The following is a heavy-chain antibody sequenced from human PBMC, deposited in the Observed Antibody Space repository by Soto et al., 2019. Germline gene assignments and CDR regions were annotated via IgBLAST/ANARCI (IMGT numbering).Heavy chain of an antibody. J-gene: IGHJ6*02. D-gene: IGHD2-21*01. CDR1: GGTFSSYA. V-gene: IGHV1-69*01. CDR3: ASRAGVIGYYYYGMDV. Sequence: QVQLVQSGAEVKKPGSSVKVSCKASGGTFSSYAISWVRQAPGQGLEWMGGIIPIFGTANYAQKFQGRVTITADESTSTAYMELSSMRSEDTAVYYCASRAGVIGYYYYGMDVWGQGTTVTVSS. CDR2: IIPIFGTA.